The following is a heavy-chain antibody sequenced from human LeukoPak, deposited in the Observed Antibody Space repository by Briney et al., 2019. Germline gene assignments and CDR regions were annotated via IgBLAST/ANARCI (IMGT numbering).Heavy chain of an antibody. J-gene: IGHJ4*02. D-gene: IGHD2/OR15-2a*01. CDR1: GVSIGSNNYF. CDR3: ARGIYASDSTFDY. Sequence: SVTLSLTCTVSGVSIGSNNYFWGWIRQPPGKGLEWIGTIYNTKDTYYNPSVNSRVVISVETSKNQFSLRLTSVTAADTAVYYCARGIYASDSTFDYWGQGTLVTVSS. V-gene: IGHV4-39*07. CDR2: IYNTKDT.